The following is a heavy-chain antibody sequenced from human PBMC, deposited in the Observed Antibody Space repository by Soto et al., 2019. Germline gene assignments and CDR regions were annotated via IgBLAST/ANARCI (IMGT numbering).Heavy chain of an antibody. CDR1: GFTFSSYA. CDR3: AKGYDILTGYYPPLCHGMDV. CDR2: ISGSGGST. D-gene: IGHD3-9*01. Sequence: PGGSLRLSCAASGFTFSSYAMSWVRQAPGKGLEWVSAISGSGGSTYYADSVKGRFTISRDNSKNTLYLQMNSLRAEDTAVYYCAKGYDILTGYYPPLCHGMDVWGQGTTVTVSS. V-gene: IGHV3-23*01. J-gene: IGHJ6*02.